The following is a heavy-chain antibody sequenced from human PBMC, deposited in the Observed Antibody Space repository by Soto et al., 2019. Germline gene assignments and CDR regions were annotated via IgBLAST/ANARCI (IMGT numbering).Heavy chain of an antibody. CDR1: GFTFSSYW. CDR3: ARDSRIAARPVCFWFDP. CDR2: IKQDGSEK. V-gene: IGHV3-7*01. J-gene: IGHJ5*02. D-gene: IGHD6-6*01. Sequence: EVQLVESGGGLVQPGGSLRLSCAASGFTFSSYWMSWVRQAPGKGLEWVANIKQDGSEKYYVDSVKGRFTISRDNAKNSLYLQMNSLRAEDTAVYYCARDSRIAARPVCFWFDPWGQGTLVTVSS.